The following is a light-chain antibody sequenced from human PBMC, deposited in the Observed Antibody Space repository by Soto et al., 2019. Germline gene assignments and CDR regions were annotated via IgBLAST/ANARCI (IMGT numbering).Light chain of an antibody. V-gene: IGLV1-40*01. CDR1: SSNIGAGYD. CDR2: RNS. J-gene: IGLJ3*02. Sequence: QAVVTQPPSVSGAPGQRVTISCTGSSSNIGAGYDVHWYQQLPGTAPKLLIYRNSNRPSGVPDRVSGSKSGTSASLAITGLQAEDEADYYCQSYDSSLSGSVFGGGTKL. CDR3: QSYDSSLSGSV.